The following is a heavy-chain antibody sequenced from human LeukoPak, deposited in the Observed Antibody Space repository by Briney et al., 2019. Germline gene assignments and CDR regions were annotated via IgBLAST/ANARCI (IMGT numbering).Heavy chain of an antibody. J-gene: IGHJ4*02. CDR3: AKDREWSPGYFDY. CDR1: GFIFSIFG. Sequence: GGSLRLSCEASGFIFSIFGMHWVRQAPGKGLEWVAFVRYDGSKTYYAESVEGRFTISRDNSKNTLYMQMNSLTAEDTAVYYCAKDREWSPGYFDYWGQGTLVSVSS. V-gene: IGHV3-30*02. CDR2: VRYDGSKT. D-gene: IGHD3-3*01.